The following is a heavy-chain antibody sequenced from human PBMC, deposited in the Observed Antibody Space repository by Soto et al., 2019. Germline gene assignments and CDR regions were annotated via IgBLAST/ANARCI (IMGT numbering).Heavy chain of an antibody. D-gene: IGHD1-26*01. CDR2: IYYSGST. J-gene: IGHJ4*02. Sequence: QLQLQESGPGLVKPSETLSLTCTVSGGSISSSSYYWGWIRQPPGKGLEWIGSIYYSGSTYYNPSLKSRVTQPVDTPKHQFSLKLSSVTAADTAVYYCVRPSGSYFLVGWGQGTLVPVSS. CDR3: VRPSGSYFLVG. CDR1: GGSISSSSYY. V-gene: IGHV4-39*01.